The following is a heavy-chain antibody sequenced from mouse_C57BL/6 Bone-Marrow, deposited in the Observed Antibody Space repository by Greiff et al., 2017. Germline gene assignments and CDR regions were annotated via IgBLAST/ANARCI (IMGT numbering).Heavy chain of an antibody. D-gene: IGHD1-1*02. Sequence: QVQLQQPGAELVRPGSSVKLSCKASGYTFTSYWMDWVKQRPGQGLEWIGNIYPSDSETHYNQKFKDKATLTVDKSSSTAYMQLSSLTSEDSAVXDGARRGELWAGAMDYWGQGTSVTVSS. J-gene: IGHJ4*01. CDR1: GYTFTSYW. V-gene: IGHV1-61*01. CDR3: ARRGELWAGAMDY. CDR2: IYPSDSET.